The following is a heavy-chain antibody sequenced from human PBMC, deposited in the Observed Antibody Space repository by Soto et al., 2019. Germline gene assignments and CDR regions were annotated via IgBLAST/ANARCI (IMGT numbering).Heavy chain of an antibody. J-gene: IGHJ5*02. CDR1: GGSISSGGYY. CDR2: IYYSGST. CDR3: ARDRVAVAGRGVRRNNWFDP. D-gene: IGHD6-19*01. Sequence: SETLSLTCTVSGGSISSGGYYWSWIRQHPGKGLEWIGYIYYSGSTYYNPSLKSRVTISVDTSKNQFSLKLSSVTAADTAVYYCARDRVAVAGRGVRRNNWFDPWGQGTLVTV. V-gene: IGHV4-31*03.